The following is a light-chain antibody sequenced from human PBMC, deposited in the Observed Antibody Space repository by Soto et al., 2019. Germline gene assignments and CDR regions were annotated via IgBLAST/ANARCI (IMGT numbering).Light chain of an antibody. Sequence: QSALTQPASVSGSPGQSITISCTGTSRDVGGYNYVSWYQQHPGKAPKLMIYEVSNRPSGVSNRFSGSKSGNTASLTISGLQAEDEADYYCSSFTSINTWVFGGGTKVTVL. CDR1: SRDVGGYNY. J-gene: IGLJ3*02. V-gene: IGLV2-14*01. CDR3: SSFTSINTWV. CDR2: EVS.